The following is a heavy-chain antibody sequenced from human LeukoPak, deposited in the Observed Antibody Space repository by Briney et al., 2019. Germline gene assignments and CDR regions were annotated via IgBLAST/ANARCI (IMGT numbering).Heavy chain of an antibody. CDR2: ISYDGSNK. Sequence: PGRSLRLSCAASGFTFSSYPMHWVRQAPDKGLEWVAVISYDGSNKYYADSVKGRFTISRDNSKNTLYLQMNSLRVEDTAVYYCARGGLTTDYWGQGTLVTVSS. CDR3: ARGGLTTDY. D-gene: IGHD3-16*01. CDR1: GFTFSSYP. V-gene: IGHV3-30-3*01. J-gene: IGHJ4*02.